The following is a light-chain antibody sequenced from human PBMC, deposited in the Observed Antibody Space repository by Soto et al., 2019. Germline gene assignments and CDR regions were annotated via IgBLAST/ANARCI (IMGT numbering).Light chain of an antibody. CDR1: SSDVGGYNY. V-gene: IGLV2-14*01. CDR2: EVS. J-gene: IGLJ3*02. CDR3: SSYTSSSTLWV. Sequence: QSALTQPASVSGSPGQSITSSCTGTSSDVGGYNYVSWYQQHPGKAPKLMIYEVSNRPSGVSNRFSGSKSGNTASLTISGLQAEDEADYYCSSYTSSSTLWVFGGGTKVTVL.